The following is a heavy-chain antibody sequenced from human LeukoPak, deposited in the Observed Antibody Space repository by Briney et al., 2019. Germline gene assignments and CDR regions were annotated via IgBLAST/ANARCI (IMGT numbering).Heavy chain of an antibody. CDR2: ISGSGGST. J-gene: IGHJ4*02. CDR1: GFTFSSYS. Sequence: QSGGSLRLSCAASGFTFSSYSMNWVRQAPGKGLEWVSAISGSGGSTYYADSVKGRFTISRDNSKNTLYLQMNSLRAEDTAVYYCAKGHRVLWSGFDYWGQGTLVTVSS. D-gene: IGHD3-3*01. CDR3: AKGHRVLWSGFDY. V-gene: IGHV3-23*01.